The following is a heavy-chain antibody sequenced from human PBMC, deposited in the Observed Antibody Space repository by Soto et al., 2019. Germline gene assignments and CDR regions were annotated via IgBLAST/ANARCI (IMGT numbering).Heavy chain of an antibody. V-gene: IGHV3-23*01. D-gene: IGHD3-3*01. CDR3: ARWSYLDY. CDR1: GFSFGSYA. J-gene: IGHJ4*02. Sequence: SLRLSCAASGFSFGSYALSWVRQAPGKGLEWVSTISGSDGKTFYADSVKGRFSISRDTSQSTLYLQMNRLRADDTAMYYCARWSYLDYWGQGNRVTVSS. CDR2: ISGSDGKT.